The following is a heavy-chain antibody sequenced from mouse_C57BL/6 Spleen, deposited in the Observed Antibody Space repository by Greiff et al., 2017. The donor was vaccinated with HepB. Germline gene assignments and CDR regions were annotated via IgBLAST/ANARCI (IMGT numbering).Heavy chain of an antibody. CDR2: IYPGSGST. J-gene: IGHJ4*01. D-gene: IGHD2-10*01. Sequence: VQLQQPGAELVKPGASVKMSCKASGYTFTSYWITWVKQRPGQGLEWIGDIYPGSGSTNYTEKFKSHATLTVDTSSSTAYMQLSSLTSEYSAVYCCASPTAWAMDYWGQGTSVTVSS. CDR1: GYTFTSYW. CDR3: ASPTAWAMDY. V-gene: IGHV1-55*01.